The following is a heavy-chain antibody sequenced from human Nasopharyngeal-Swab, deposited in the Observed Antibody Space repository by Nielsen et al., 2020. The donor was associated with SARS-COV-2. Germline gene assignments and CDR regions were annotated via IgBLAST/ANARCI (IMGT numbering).Heavy chain of an antibody. D-gene: IGHD3-3*01. V-gene: IGHV3-20*01. J-gene: IGHJ3*02. Sequence: GESLKISCAASEFTFDDYGMSWVRQAPGKGLEWVSGINWNGGSTGYADSVKGRFTISRDNAKNSLYLQMNSLRAEDTALYHCARESRVLYYDFWSGYPADAFDIWGRGTMVTVSS. CDR3: ARESRVLYYDFWSGYPADAFDI. CDR1: EFTFDDYG. CDR2: INWNGGST.